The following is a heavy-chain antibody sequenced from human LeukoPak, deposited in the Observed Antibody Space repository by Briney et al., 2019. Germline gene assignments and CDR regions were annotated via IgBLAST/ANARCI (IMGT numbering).Heavy chain of an antibody. D-gene: IGHD2-15*01. CDR3: ARVDCSGGSCYTSLDY. CDR1: GGTFSSYA. CDR2: IIPIFGTA. Sequence: ASVKVSCKASGGTFSSYAISCVRQAPGQGLEWMGGIIPIFGTANYAQKFQGRVTITTDESTSTAYMELSSLRSEDTAVYYCARVDCSGGSCYTSLDYWGQGTLVTVSS. V-gene: IGHV1-69*05. J-gene: IGHJ4*02.